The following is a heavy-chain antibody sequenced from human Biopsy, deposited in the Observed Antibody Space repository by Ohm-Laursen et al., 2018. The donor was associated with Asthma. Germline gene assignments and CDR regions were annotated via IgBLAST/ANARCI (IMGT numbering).Heavy chain of an antibody. J-gene: IGHJ6*02. CDR2: IYYNGSD. CDR3: ARGPNYHGSGRAPIGMDV. V-gene: IGHV4-61*01. Sequence: GTLSLTCTVSGGSVSTGSYYWSWIRQPPGKGLEWLRYIYYNGSDNYNPSLKSRVTISVDTSKNQFSLRLNSVTAADTAVYYCARGPNYHGSGRAPIGMDVWGQGTTVTVSS. CDR1: GGSVSTGSYY. D-gene: IGHD3-10*01.